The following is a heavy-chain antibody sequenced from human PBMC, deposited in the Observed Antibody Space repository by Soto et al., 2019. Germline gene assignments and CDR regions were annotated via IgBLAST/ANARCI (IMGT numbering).Heavy chain of an antibody. Sequence: EVQLVESGGGLVKPGGSLTLSCAASGFTFSNAWMNWVRQAPGKGLEWVGRIKSKTDGGTTNYAAPVQGRFTISRDDPRNALYLQMNSLKTEDTAVYYCATLYHFDPWGQGTLVTVSS. J-gene: IGHJ5*02. D-gene: IGHD2-2*01. CDR2: IKSKTDGGTT. CDR3: ATLYHFDP. V-gene: IGHV3-15*07. CDR1: GFTFSNAW.